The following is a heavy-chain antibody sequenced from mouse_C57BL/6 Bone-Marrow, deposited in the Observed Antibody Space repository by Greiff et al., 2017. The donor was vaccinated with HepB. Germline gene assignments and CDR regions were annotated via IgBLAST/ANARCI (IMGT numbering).Heavy chain of an antibody. Sequence: VQLQQSGSELRSPGSSVKLSCKDFDSEVFPIAYMSWVRQKPGHGFEWIGGILPSIGRTIYGEKFEDKATLDADTLSNTAYLELNSLTSEDSAIYYCARREGYGFYWYFDVWGTGTTVTVSS. CDR2: ILPSIGRT. J-gene: IGHJ1*03. CDR3: ARREGYGFYWYFDV. V-gene: IGHV15-2*01. CDR1: DSEVFPIAY. D-gene: IGHD1-2*01.